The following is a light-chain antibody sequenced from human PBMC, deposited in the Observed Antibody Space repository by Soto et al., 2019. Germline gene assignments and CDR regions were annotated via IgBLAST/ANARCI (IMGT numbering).Light chain of an antibody. CDR1: QSITIY. V-gene: IGKV1-39*01. Sequence: DIQMTQSPSSLSASVGDKVTITCRTSQSITIYLNWYHQKPGIAPKLLIYGATTLQSGVPSRFRGSGSGTDFTLTISSLQPEDFGIYYCQQSYSIPWTFGQGTKVEIK. J-gene: IGKJ1*01. CDR3: QQSYSIPWT. CDR2: GAT.